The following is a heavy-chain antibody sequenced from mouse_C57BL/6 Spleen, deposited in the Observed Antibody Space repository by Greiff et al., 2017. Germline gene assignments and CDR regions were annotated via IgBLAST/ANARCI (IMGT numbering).Heavy chain of an antibody. CDR2: IAPADSYT. CDR3: ASLYYYGSSYGAMDY. V-gene: IGHV1-59*01. Sequence: QVQLQQPGAELVRPGTSVKLSCKASGYTFTSYWMHWVKQRPGQGLEWIGVIAPADSYTNYNQKFTGKATLTVDPSSSTAYMQLSSLTSEDSAVYYCASLYYYGSSYGAMDYWGQGTSVTVSS. J-gene: IGHJ4*01. D-gene: IGHD1-1*01. CDR1: GYTFTSYW.